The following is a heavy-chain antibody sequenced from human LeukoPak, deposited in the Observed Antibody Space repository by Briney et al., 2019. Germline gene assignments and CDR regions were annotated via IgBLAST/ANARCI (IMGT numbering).Heavy chain of an antibody. CDR1: GGSFSGYY. CDR3: ARSPTYYHGSGRPFDY. CDR2: INHSGST. D-gene: IGHD3-10*01. J-gene: IGHJ4*02. Sequence: PSETLSLTCAVYGGSFSGYYWSWIRQPPGKGLEWIGEINHSGSTNYNPSLKSRVTISVDTSKNQFSLKLSSVTAADTAVYYCARSPTYYHGSGRPFDYWGQGTLVTVSS. V-gene: IGHV4-34*01.